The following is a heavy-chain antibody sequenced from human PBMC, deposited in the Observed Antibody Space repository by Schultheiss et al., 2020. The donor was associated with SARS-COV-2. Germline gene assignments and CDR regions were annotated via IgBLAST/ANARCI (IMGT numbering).Heavy chain of an antibody. CDR1: GYSFTSYA. V-gene: IGHV1-3*04. D-gene: IGHD3/OR15-3a*01. J-gene: IGHJ4*02. CDR3: GRGTGPFDY. Sequence: ASVKVSCKASGYSFTSYAMHWVRQAPGQRLEWMAWINTANGNTEFSQKFQDRISITRDTSANTVYMALSSLRSDDTAVYYCGRGTGPFDYWGQGTLVTVA. CDR2: INTANGNT.